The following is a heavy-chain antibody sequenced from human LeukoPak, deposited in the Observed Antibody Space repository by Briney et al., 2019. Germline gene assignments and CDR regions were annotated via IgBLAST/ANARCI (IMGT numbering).Heavy chain of an antibody. D-gene: IGHD5-12*01. CDR2: IYPGDSDT. V-gene: IGHV5-51*01. CDR1: GYRFTSYW. J-gene: IGHJ4*02. Sequence: GGSLKISCKGSGYRFTSYWIGWVRQMPGKGLEGMGIIYPGDSDTRYSPSFQAQVPISANNSISTAYLQWTSPKASDTAMYYCATVGGYDHFDYWGQGTLVTVSS. CDR3: ATVGGYDHFDY.